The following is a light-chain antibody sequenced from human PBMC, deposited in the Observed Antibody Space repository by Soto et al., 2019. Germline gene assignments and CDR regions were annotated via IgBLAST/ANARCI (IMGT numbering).Light chain of an antibody. V-gene: IGKV3-20*01. Sequence: NVLTQSPGTLSLSPGQRATLSCRASQSLSGNYLAWYQQKPGQAPRVLIYRASIRATGISDRFSGSGSGTDFTLTISRLEPEDCAVYYCQPYGDSTWTFGQGTKVEIK. CDR2: RAS. CDR1: QSLSGNY. CDR3: QPYGDSTWT. J-gene: IGKJ1*01.